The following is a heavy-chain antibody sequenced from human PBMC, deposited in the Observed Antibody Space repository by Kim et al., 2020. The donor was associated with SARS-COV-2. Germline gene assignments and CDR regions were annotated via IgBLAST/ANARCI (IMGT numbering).Heavy chain of an antibody. CDR3: AREDLKLVQQTYLYAMDV. Sequence: SVKVSCKASGDTLSLSVINWVRQAPGQGLEWVGGISPLFSSPDYAQKFQGRVTIIADESTKTAHLELSRLRSDDTAIYYCAREDLKLVQQTYLYAMDVW. V-gene: IGHV1-69*13. J-gene: IGHJ6*01. CDR1: GDTLSLSV. CDR2: ISPLFSSP.